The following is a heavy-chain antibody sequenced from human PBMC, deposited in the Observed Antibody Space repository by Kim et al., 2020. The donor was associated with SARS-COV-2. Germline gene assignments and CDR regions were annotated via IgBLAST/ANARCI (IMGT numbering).Heavy chain of an antibody. D-gene: IGHD2-15*01. CDR2: IYYSGST. J-gene: IGHJ6*02. V-gene: IGHV4-31*03. CDR3: ARDSGYCSGGSCTYYYYGMDV. CDR1: GGSISSGGYY. Sequence: SETLSLTCTVSGGSISSGGYYWSWIRQHPGKGLEWIGCIYYSGSTYYNPSLKSRVTISVDTSKNQFSLKLSSVTAADTAVYYCARDSGYCSGGSCTYYYYGMDVWGQGTTVTVSS.